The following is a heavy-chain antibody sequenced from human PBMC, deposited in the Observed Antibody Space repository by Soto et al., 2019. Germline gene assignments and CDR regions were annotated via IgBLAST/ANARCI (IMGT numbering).Heavy chain of an antibody. Sequence: GGSLRLSCAASGFTFSSYAMSWVRQAPGKGLEWVSAISGSGGSTYYADSVKGRFTISRDNSKNTLYLQMNSLRAEDKAVYYCAKVAGDYDYNYYYYMDVWGKGTTVTVSS. CDR1: GFTFSSYA. D-gene: IGHD4-17*01. CDR3: AKVAGDYDYNYYYYMDV. CDR2: ISGSGGST. J-gene: IGHJ6*03. V-gene: IGHV3-23*01.